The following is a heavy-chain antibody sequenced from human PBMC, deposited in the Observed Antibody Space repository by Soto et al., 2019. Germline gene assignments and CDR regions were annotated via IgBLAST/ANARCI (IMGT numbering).Heavy chain of an antibody. CDR2: ISSSSATI. CDR3: ARAAGIMTRGFHGMDV. CDR1: GFAFSSYE. V-gene: IGHV3-48*03. J-gene: IGHJ6*02. D-gene: IGHD3-10*01. Sequence: PGGSLRHSCTASGFAFSSYEMNWVRQAPGKGPEWVSYISSSSATIHYVDSVKGRFTISRDNAKNSVYLQMNSLRAEDSAIYYCARAAGIMTRGFHGMDVWGQGTTVTVSS.